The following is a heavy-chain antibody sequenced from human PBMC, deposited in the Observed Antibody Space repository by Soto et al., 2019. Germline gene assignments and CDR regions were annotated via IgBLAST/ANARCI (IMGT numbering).Heavy chain of an antibody. Sequence: EVQLVESGGGLIQPGGSLRLSCTASGFIVSSNYMSWVRQAPGKGLEWVSVIYSGGSKYYGDSVKGRFTISRDNSKNTLYLQMNNLRAEDTAVYHCARSPWGGPFDYWCQGTLVTVSS. CDR1: GFIVSSNY. V-gene: IGHV3-53*01. J-gene: IGHJ4*02. CDR3: ARSPWGGPFDY. D-gene: IGHD7-27*01. CDR2: IYSGGSK.